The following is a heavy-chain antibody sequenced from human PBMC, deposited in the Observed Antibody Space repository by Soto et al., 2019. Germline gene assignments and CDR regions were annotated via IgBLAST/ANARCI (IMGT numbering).Heavy chain of an antibody. D-gene: IGHD1-26*01. CDR2: IIPIFGTA. Sequence: QVQLVQSGAEVKKPGSSVKVSCKASGGTFSSYAISWVRQAPGQGLEWMGGIIPIFGTANYAQKFQGRVTITADESTSTAYMELSSLRSEDTAVYYCARLVQRQLDPTYYFDYWGQGALVTVSS. J-gene: IGHJ4*02. CDR3: ARLVQRQLDPTYYFDY. CDR1: GGTFSSYA. V-gene: IGHV1-69*01.